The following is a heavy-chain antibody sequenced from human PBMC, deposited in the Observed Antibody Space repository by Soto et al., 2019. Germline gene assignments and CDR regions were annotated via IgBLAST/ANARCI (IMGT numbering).Heavy chain of an antibody. D-gene: IGHD2-2*01. CDR1: GGTFSSYS. CDR2: IIPIFGTA. Sequence: SVNVSWKSFGGTFSSYSISWVRQAPGQGLECMGGIIPIFGTANYAQKFQGRVTITADESTSTAYMELSSLRSEDTAVYYCARAPNFCSSTSCYPPQYNWFDPWGQGTLVTVSS. CDR3: ARAPNFCSSTSCYPPQYNWFDP. V-gene: IGHV1-69*01. J-gene: IGHJ5*02.